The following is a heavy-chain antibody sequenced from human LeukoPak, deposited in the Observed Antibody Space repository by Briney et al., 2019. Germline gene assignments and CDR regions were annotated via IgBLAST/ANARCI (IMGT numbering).Heavy chain of an antibody. CDR2: IRYDGSNK. V-gene: IGHV3-30*02. CDR1: GFTFSSYG. CDR3: AKGKAYDFWSGYSGALDY. D-gene: IGHD3-3*01. J-gene: IGHJ4*02. Sequence: GGSLRLSCAASGFTFSSYGMHWVRQAPGKGLEWVAFIRYDGSNKYYADSVTGRFTISRDNSKNTLYLQMNSLRAEDTAVYYCAKGKAYDFWSGYSGALDYWGQGTLVTVSS.